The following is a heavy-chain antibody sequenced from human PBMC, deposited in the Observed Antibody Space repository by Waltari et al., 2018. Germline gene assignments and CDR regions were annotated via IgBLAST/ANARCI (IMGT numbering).Heavy chain of an antibody. Sequence: QVQLQESGPGLVKPSETLSLTCAVSGYSISSGYYWGWIRQPPGKGLEWIGGIYHSGSTVYNPSLTSRFTISVDTSKNHFSLKLSSVTAADTAVYYCARDTPAPRITGATSVDYWGQGTLVTVSS. D-gene: IGHD1-20*01. CDR3: ARDTPAPRITGATSVDY. V-gene: IGHV4-38-2*02. J-gene: IGHJ4*02. CDR2: IYHSGST. CDR1: GYSISSGYY.